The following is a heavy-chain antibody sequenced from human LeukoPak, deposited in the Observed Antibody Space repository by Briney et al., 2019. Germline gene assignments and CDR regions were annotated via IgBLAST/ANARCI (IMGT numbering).Heavy chain of an antibody. CDR3: ARDSTVIYDFWSGYFPASYYYGMDV. CDR1: GFTFSSYW. J-gene: IGHJ6*02. V-gene: IGHV3-7*01. D-gene: IGHD3-3*01. Sequence: GGSLRLSCAASGFTFSSYWMSWVRQAPGKGLEWVANIKQDGSEKYCVDSVKGRFTISRDNAKNSLYLQMNSLRAEDTAVYYCARDSTVIYDFWSGYFPASYYYGMDVWGQGTTVTVSS. CDR2: IKQDGSEK.